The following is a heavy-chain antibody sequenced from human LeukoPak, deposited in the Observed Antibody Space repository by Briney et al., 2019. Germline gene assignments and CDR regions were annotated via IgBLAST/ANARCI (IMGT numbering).Heavy chain of an antibody. V-gene: IGHV4-59*01. J-gene: IGHJ6*02. CDR1: GGSISSYY. D-gene: IGHD1-26*01. CDR3: ARGRSNYYGMDV. Sequence: PSETLSLTCTVSGGSISSYYWSWIRQPPGKGLEWIGYIYYNGNTNYSPSLKSRVTMSVDTSKNLFSLKVSSVTAADTAVYYCARGRSNYYGMDVWGQGTTVTVSS. CDR2: IYYNGNT.